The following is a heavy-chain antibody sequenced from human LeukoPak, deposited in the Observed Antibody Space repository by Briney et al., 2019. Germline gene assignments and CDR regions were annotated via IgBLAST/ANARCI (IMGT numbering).Heavy chain of an antibody. CDR1: GFTVSSNY. CDR2: IYSGGST. D-gene: IGHD3-10*01. CDR3: ARGQGLWFGKPRDYYYYYGMDV. J-gene: IGHJ6*02. V-gene: IGHV3-53*01. Sequence: PGGSLRLSCAASGFTVSSNYMSWVRQAPGKGLEWVSVIYSGGSTYYADSVKGRFTISRDNSKNTLYLQMNSLRAEDTAVYYCARGQGLWFGKPRDYYYYYGMDVWGQGTTVTVSS.